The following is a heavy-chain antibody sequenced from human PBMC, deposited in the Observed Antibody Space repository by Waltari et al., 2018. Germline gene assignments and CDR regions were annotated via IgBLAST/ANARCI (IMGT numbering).Heavy chain of an antibody. CDR2: IYTSGST. D-gene: IGHD3-10*01. V-gene: IGHV4-4*07. J-gene: IGHJ5*02. Sequence: QVQLQESAPGLVTPSETLSLTGTVSGGSISSYYWSWIRQPAGKGLEWIGRIYTSGSTNYNPSLKSRVTISVDKSKNQFSLKLSSVTAADTAVYYCARVFGELFSWFDPWGQGTLVTVSS. CDR3: ARVFGELFSWFDP. CDR1: GGSISSYY.